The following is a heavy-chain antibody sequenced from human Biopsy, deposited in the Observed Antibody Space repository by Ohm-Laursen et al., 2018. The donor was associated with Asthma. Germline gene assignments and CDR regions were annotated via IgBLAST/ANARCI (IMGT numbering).Heavy chain of an antibody. Sequence: GTLSLTCTVSGGSISSGAYYWGWIRQPPGKGLEWIGNIYKSGQVNYNLSLKSRVTISVDTSKNQFSLKLSSVTAADTAVYYCARAGQCSSTSCYNPGWFDLWGQGTLVTVSS. D-gene: IGHD2-2*01. CDR3: ARAGQCSSTSCYNPGWFDL. J-gene: IGHJ5*02. CDR2: IYKSGQV. CDR1: GGSISSGAYY. V-gene: IGHV4-39*07.